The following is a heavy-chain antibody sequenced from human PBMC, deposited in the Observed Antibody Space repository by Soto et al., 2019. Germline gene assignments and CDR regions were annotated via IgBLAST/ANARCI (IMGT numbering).Heavy chain of an antibody. CDR2: IDPSDSYT. CDR3: ARNEDGSGDYGMDV. CDR1: GYRFTRYW. D-gene: IGHD3-10*01. Sequence: GESLKISCKGSGYRFTRYWINSVGQMLGKGLEWMGRIDPSDSYTNYSPSFQGHVTISADKSISTAYLQWSSLKASDTAMYYCARNEDGSGDYGMDVWGQGTTVTVSS. V-gene: IGHV5-10-1*01. J-gene: IGHJ6*02.